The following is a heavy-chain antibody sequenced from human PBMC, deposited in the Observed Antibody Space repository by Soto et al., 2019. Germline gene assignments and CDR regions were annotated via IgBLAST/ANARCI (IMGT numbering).Heavy chain of an antibody. D-gene: IGHD2-2*01. J-gene: IGHJ6*02. V-gene: IGHV1-69*13. Sequence: GASVKVSCKASGGTFSSYAISWVRQAPGQGLEWMGGIIPIFGTANYAQKFQGRVTITADESTSTAYMELSSLRSEDTAVYYCATGRYQLLSGGYGMDVWGQGTTVTVYS. CDR3: ATGRYQLLSGGYGMDV. CDR1: GGTFSSYA. CDR2: IIPIFGTA.